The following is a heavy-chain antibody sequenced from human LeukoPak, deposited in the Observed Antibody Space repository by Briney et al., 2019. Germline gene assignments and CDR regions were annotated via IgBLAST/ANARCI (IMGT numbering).Heavy chain of an antibody. CDR1: GGSISSSNW. D-gene: IGHD6-19*01. V-gene: IGHV4-4*02. CDR3: ARVVRQQLLHKLDYYYGMDV. CDR2: IYHSGST. J-gene: IGHJ6*04. Sequence: PSGTLSLTCAVSGGSISSSNWWSWVRQPPGKGLEWIGEIYHSGSTNYNPSLKSRVTISVDKSKNQFSLKLSSVTAADTAVYYCARVVRQQLLHKLDYYYGMDVWGKGTTVTVSS.